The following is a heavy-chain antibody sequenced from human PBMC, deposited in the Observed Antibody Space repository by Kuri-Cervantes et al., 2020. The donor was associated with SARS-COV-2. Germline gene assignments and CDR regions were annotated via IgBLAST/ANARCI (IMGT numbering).Heavy chain of an antibody. J-gene: IGHJ3*02. CDR2: IKQDGSEK. Sequence: GESLKISCAASGFTFSSYWMSWVRQAPGKGLEWVANIKQDGSEKYYVGSVKGRFTISRDNAKNSLYLQMNSLRAEDTAVYYCTRYSYYDGAGYRQDAFDMWGQGTMVTVSS. CDR3: TRYSYYDGAGYRQDAFDM. CDR1: GFTFSSYW. D-gene: IGHD3-22*01. V-gene: IGHV3-7*01.